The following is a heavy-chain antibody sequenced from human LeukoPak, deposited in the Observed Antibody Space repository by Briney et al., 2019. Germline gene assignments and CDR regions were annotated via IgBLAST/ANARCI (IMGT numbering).Heavy chain of an antibody. J-gene: IGHJ5*02. D-gene: IGHD6-13*01. CDR2: INGDGSTT. CDR1: GFTFSNYW. Sequence: GGSLRLSCAASGFTFSNYWMHWVRQAPGKGLVWVSRINGDGSTTNYADSVKGRFTISRDNAKNSLYLQMNSLRAEDTAVYYCARDRVAAAGTNWFDPWGQGTLVTVSS. CDR3: ARDRVAAAGTNWFDP. V-gene: IGHV3-74*01.